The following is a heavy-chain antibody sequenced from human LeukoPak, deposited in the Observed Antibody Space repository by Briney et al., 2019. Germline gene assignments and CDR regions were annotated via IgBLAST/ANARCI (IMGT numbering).Heavy chain of an antibody. CDR3: ARGTGWYYFDY. J-gene: IGHJ4*02. Sequence: SETLSLTCTISGSSISSYYWSRIRQPPGKGLEWIGYIYYSGSTNYNPSLKSRVTISVDTSKNQFSLKLSSVTAADTAVYYCARGTGWYYFDYWGQGTLVTVSS. CDR1: GSSISSYY. CDR2: IYYSGST. D-gene: IGHD3/OR15-3a*01. V-gene: IGHV4-59*01.